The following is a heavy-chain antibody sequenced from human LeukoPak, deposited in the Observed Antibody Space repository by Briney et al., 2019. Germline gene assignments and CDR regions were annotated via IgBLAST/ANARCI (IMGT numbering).Heavy chain of an antibody. D-gene: IGHD3-9*01. CDR3: AREGYDILTGHAFDI. CDR1: GYTSTSYG. V-gene: IGHV1-18*01. J-gene: IGHJ3*02. CDR2: ISAYNGNT. Sequence: ASVKVSCKASGYTSTSYGISWVRQAPGQGLEWMGWISAYNGNTKYAQKLQGRVTMTTDTSTNTAYMDLRSLRSDDTAVYYCAREGYDILTGHAFDIWGQGTMVTVSS.